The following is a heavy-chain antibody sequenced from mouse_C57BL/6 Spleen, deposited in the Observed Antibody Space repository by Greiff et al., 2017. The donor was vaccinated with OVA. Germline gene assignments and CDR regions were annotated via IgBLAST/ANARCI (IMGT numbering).Heavy chain of an antibody. Sequence: DVMLVESEGGLVQPGSSMKLSCTASGFTFSDYYMAWVRQVPEKGLEWVANINYDGSSTYYLDSLKSRFIISRDNAKNILYLQMSSLKSEDTATYYCARVGYYGSSSFAYWGQGTLVTVSA. CDR3: ARVGYYGSSSFAY. CDR2: INYDGSST. D-gene: IGHD1-1*01. V-gene: IGHV5-16*01. CDR1: GFTFSDYY. J-gene: IGHJ3*01.